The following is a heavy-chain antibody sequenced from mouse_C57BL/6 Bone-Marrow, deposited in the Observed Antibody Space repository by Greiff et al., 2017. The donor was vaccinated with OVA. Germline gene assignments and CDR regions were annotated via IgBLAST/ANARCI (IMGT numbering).Heavy chain of an antibody. V-gene: IGHV1-64*01. CDR3: ARSGPFITTVVDFDY. CDR2: IHPNSGST. Sequence: VQLVESGAELVKPGASVKLSCKASGYTFTSYWMHWVTQRPGQGLEWIGMIHPNSGSTNYNEKFKSKATLTVDKSSSTAYMQLSSLTSEDSAVYYCARSGPFITTVVDFDYWGQGTTLTVSS. CDR1: GYTFTSYW. J-gene: IGHJ2*01. D-gene: IGHD1-1*01.